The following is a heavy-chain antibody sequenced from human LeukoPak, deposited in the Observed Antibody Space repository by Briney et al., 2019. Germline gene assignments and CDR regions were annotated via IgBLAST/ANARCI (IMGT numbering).Heavy chain of an antibody. CDR3: ARQGNQWTPNGHFDY. CDR1: SGSISSSSYY. CDR2: IYSSGST. V-gene: IGHV4-39*01. D-gene: IGHD6-19*01. J-gene: IGHJ4*02. Sequence: PSETLSLTCTVSSGSISSSSYYWGWIRQPPGKGLEWIGSIYSSGSTYYNPSLKSRVTISVDTSKNQFSLKLSSVTAADTAVYYCARQGNQWTPNGHFDYWGQGTLVTVSS.